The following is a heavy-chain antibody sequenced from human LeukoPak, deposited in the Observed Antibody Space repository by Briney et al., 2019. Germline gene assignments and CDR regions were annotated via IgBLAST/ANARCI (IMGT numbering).Heavy chain of an antibody. CDR2: INPSGSST. Sequence: AASVKVSCKASGYTFTSYGISWVRQAPGQGLEWMGLINPSGSSTLYAEKFRGRIIMTRDMSTATDYMELSSLRSEDTAVYYCARDNSIADRGWWFDPWGQGTLVTVSS. D-gene: IGHD4-23*01. CDR3: ARDNSIADRGWWFDP. V-gene: IGHV1-46*01. J-gene: IGHJ5*02. CDR1: GYTFTSYG.